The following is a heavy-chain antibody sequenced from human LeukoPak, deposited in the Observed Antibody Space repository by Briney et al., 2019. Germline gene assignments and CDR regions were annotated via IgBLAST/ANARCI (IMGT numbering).Heavy chain of an antibody. D-gene: IGHD3-22*01. CDR2: ISSSGSTI. Sequence: PGGSLRLSCAASGVIFSDYYMSWIRQAPGKGLEWISDISSSGSTIYYADSVKGRFTISRDNAKNSLSLQMNNLRVEDTAVYYCARDRGWDYDTSGYADYWGQGTLVTVSS. V-gene: IGHV3-11*01. CDR1: GVIFSDYY. CDR3: ARDRGWDYDTSGYADY. J-gene: IGHJ4*02.